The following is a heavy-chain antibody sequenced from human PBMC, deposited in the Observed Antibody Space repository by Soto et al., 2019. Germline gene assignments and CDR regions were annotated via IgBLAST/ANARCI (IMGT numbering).Heavy chain of an antibody. V-gene: IGHV3-30-3*01. D-gene: IGHD6-19*01. J-gene: IGHJ6*02. CDR2: ISYDGSNK. CDR1: GFTFSSYA. Sequence: QVQLVESGGGVVQPGRSLRLSCAASGFTFSSYAMHWVRQAPGKGLEWVAVISYDGSNKYYADSVKGRFTISRDNSKSTLYLQMNSLRAEDTAVYYCARSIAVAGLYYYGMDVWGQGTTVTVSS. CDR3: ARSIAVAGLYYYGMDV.